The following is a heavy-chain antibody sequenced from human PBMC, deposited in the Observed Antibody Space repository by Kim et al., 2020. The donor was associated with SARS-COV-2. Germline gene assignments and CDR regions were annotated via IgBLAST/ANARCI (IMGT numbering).Heavy chain of an antibody. CDR1: GFSLSNYA. V-gene: IGHV3-23*01. J-gene: IGHJ4*02. CDR3: ANRWGDN. CDR2: ITDSGAT. D-gene: IGHD7-27*01. Sequence: GGSLRLSCVASGFSLSNYAMSWARQAPGKGLEWVSHITDSGATPYADSVKGRFTISRDNSMNTVSLQMNSLRGADAAVYYCANRWGDNWGQGTLVIVSS.